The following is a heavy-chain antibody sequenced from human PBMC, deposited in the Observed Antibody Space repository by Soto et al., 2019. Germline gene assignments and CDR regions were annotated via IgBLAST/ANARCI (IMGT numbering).Heavy chain of an antibody. CDR3: AIECYDSSGYYYDP. J-gene: IGHJ5*01. CDR1: GGSISSYY. CDR2: IYYSGST. V-gene: IGHV4-59*01. D-gene: IGHD3-22*01. Sequence: SETLSLTCTVSGGSISSYYWSWFRQPPGKGLEWIGYIYYSGSTNYNPSLKSRVTISVDTSKNQFSLKLSSVTAADTAVYYCAIECYDSSGYYYDPCGQGTLVTVSS.